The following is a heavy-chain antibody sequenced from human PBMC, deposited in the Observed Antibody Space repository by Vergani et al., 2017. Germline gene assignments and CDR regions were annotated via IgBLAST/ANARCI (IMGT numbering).Heavy chain of an antibody. CDR2: INTNTGNP. V-gene: IGHV7-4-1*02. CDR3: ALAESSTSCINSVCITPETGSWFDP. J-gene: IGHJ5*02. Sequence: QVQLVQSGSELKKPGASVKVSCKASGYTFTSYAMNWVRQAPGQGLEWMGWINTNTGNPTYAQGFTGRFVFSLDTSDSTAYLQISSLKAEDTSVYYCALAESSTSCINSVCITPETGSWFDPWGQGTLVTVSS. D-gene: IGHD2-2*01. CDR1: GYTFTSYA.